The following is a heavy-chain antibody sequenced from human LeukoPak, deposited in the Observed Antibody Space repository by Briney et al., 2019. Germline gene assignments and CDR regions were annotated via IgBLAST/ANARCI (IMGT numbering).Heavy chain of an antibody. CDR2: ISPYNGNT. CDR1: GYTFTSYG. V-gene: IGHV1-18*01. Sequence: ASVKVSCKASGYTFTSYGISWVRQAPGQGLEWMGWISPYNGNTNYARKFQGRVTMTTDTSTSKVYMELRSLRSDDTAVYYCARRTPRIAVAGARNDYWGQGTLVTVSS. CDR3: ARRTPRIAVAGARNDY. D-gene: IGHD6-19*01. J-gene: IGHJ4*02.